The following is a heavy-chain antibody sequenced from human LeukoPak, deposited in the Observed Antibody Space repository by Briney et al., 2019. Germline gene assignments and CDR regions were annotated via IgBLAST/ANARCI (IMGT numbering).Heavy chain of an antibody. J-gene: IGHJ4*02. V-gene: IGHV3-23*01. Sequence: PGGSLRLSCAASGFTFSSYAMSWVRQAPGKGLEWVSAISGSGGSTYYADSVKGRFTISRDNPKNTLYLQMNSLRAEDTAVYYCAKGGRIAVAGTWNYWGQGTLVTVSS. CDR1: GFTFSSYA. D-gene: IGHD6-19*01. CDR3: AKGGRIAVAGTWNY. CDR2: ISGSGGST.